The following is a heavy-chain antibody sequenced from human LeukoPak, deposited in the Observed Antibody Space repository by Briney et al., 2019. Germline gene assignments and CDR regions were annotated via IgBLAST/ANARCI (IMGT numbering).Heavy chain of an antibody. J-gene: IGHJ4*02. CDR1: GITLSNYG. CDR3: AKRGVEIRGLLVIGYHKETSYFDH. Sequence: GGSLRLSCVVSGITLSNYGMSWVRQAPGEGLEWVSGISGGGGGPNYADSVKGRFTVSRDNSRNTMYLQMNSLRAEDTAVYFCAKRGVEIRGLLVIGYHKETSYFDHWGQGVLVTVSS. D-gene: IGHD3-10*01. V-gene: IGHV3-23*01. CDR2: ISGGGGGP.